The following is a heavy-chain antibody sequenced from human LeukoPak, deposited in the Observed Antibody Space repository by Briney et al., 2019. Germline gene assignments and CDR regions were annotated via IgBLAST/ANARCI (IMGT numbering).Heavy chain of an antibody. D-gene: IGHD3-22*01. CDR1: GYTFTGYY. J-gene: IGHJ4*02. CDR3: AILLAHYYDSSGYSH. V-gene: IGHV1-2*02. CDR2: INPNSGGT. Sequence: GASVKVSCKASGYTFTGYYMHWVRQAPGRGLEWMGWINPNSGGTNYAQKFQGRVTMTRDTSISTAYMELSRLRSDDTAVYYCAILLAHYYDSSGYSHWGQGTLVTVSS.